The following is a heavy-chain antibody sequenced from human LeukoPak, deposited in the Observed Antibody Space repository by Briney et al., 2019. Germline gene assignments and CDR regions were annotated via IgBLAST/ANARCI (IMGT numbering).Heavy chain of an antibody. V-gene: IGHV4-39*01. CDR1: GGSISSSNW. CDR3: ARAQGNGLDF. J-gene: IGHJ4*02. Sequence: SETLSLTCAVSGGSISSSNWWSWVRQPPGKGLEWIGSIYYSGNTYYNPSLKSRVTISLDTSRNQFSLRLSSVTAADTADYYCARAQGNGLDFWGQGTLVTVSS. D-gene: IGHD3-3*01. CDR2: IYYSGNT.